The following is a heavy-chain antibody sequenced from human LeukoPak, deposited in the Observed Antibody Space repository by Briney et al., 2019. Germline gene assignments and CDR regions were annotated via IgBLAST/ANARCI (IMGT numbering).Heavy chain of an antibody. J-gene: IGHJ6*03. CDR2: IYYSGST. CDR1: GGSISSYY. Sequence: SGTLSLTCTVSGGSISSYYWSWIRQPPGKGLEWIGYIYYSGSTNYNPSLKSRVTISVDTSKNQFSLKLSSVTAADTAVYYCARQKEAVAGYYYYYYMDVWGKGTTVTISS. V-gene: IGHV4-59*01. CDR3: ARQKEAVAGYYYYYYMDV. D-gene: IGHD6-19*01.